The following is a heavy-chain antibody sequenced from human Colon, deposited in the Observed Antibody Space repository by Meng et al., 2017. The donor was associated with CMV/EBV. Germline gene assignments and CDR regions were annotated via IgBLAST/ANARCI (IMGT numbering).Heavy chain of an antibody. Sequence: SETLSLTCTVSGDSITSGAYYWNWIRQRPGKGLEWIGYVYYIGTPYYNPSLKSRVSISLDTSMNQCSLKLTSVTAADTAIYYCGRAGVAGELIDHWGQGTKVTVSS. CDR3: GRAGVAGELIDH. J-gene: IGHJ4*02. CDR1: GDSITSGAYY. D-gene: IGHD1-7*01. CDR2: VYYIGTP. V-gene: IGHV4-31*03.